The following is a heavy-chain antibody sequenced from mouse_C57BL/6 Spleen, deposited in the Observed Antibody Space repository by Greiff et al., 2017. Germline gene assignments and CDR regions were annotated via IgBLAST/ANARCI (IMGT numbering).Heavy chain of an antibody. Sequence: VQLQQSGAELVRPGTSVKVSCKASGYAFTNYLIEWVKQRPGQGLEWIGVINPGSGGTNYNEKFKGKATLTADKSSSTACMQLSSLTSEDSAVYFCARSGGLTGAWFAYWGQGTLVTVSA. CDR1: GYAFTNYL. D-gene: IGHD1-1*02. CDR3: ARSGGLTGAWFAY. CDR2: INPGSGGT. V-gene: IGHV1-54*01. J-gene: IGHJ3*01.